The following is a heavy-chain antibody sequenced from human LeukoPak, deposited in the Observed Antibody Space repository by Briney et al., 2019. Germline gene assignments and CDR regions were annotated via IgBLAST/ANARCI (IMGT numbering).Heavy chain of an antibody. CDR2: LYSSGDT. V-gene: IGHV4-4*07. CDR3: ARGSSGSTKRYYFDS. Sequence: SETLSLTCTVSGGSISGYYWNWVRQPADRGLEWIGRLYSSGDTYYNPSLKSRLTMSVDTSKNQFSLKLRSVTAADTAVYYCARGSSGSTKRYYFDSWGQGALVTVPP. CDR1: GGSISGYY. J-gene: IGHJ4*02. D-gene: IGHD6-19*01.